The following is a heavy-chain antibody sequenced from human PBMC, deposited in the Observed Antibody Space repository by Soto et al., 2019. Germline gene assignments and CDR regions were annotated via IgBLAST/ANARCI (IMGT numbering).Heavy chain of an antibody. CDR3: AREYCSSTSCLNWFDP. D-gene: IGHD2-2*01. CDR1: GFTFSSYG. J-gene: IGHJ5*02. Sequence: PGGSLRLSCAASGFTFSSYGMHWVRQAPGKGLEWVSYISSSSSTIYYADSVKGRFTISRDNAKNSLYLQMNSLRAEDTAVYYCAREYCSSTSCLNWFDPWGQGTLVTVSS. CDR2: ISSSSSTI. V-gene: IGHV3-48*01.